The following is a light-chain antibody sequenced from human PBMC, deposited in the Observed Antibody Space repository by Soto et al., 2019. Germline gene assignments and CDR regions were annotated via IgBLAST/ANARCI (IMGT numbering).Light chain of an antibody. V-gene: IGKV3-15*01. CDR1: QSVSSN. CDR3: QQYYNWPRT. CDR2: GAS. Sequence: EIVMTQSPDTLSVSPGERATLSCRASQSVSSNLAWYQQKPGQAPRLLIYGASTRTTGVPARFSASVSGTEFTLTISSLQSEDFAVYYCQQYYNWPRTFGQGTKVEIK. J-gene: IGKJ1*01.